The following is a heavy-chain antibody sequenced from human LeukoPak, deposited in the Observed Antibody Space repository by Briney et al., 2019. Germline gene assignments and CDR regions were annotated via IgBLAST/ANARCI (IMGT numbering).Heavy chain of an antibody. CDR2: IAYDGSNK. CDR3: AREAGYSVEVYFDY. CDR1: GFTFSSYA. Sequence: GGSLRLSCAASGFTFSSYAMHWVRQAPGKGLEWVAVIAYDGSNKYYADSVKGRFTISRDNSKNTLYLQMNSLRAEDTAVYYCAREAGYSVEVYFDYWGQGTLVTVSS. J-gene: IGHJ4*02. V-gene: IGHV3-30-3*01. D-gene: IGHD6-13*01.